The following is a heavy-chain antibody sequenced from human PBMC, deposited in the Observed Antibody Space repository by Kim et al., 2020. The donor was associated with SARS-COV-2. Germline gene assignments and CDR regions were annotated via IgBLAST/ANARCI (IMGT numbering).Heavy chain of an antibody. CDR2: IYSRGSP. V-gene: IGHV4-61*01. CDR3: ARDLTGIGMDV. J-gene: IGHJ6*02. D-gene: IGHD3-9*01. Sequence: SETLSLTCTVSGASVSSGSHYWSWIRQTPGEGLEWIGYIYSRGSPNYNPSFKGRVTISLDTSKNQLSLKLSSVTASDTAVYYCARDLTGIGMDVWGQGTTVTVSS. CDR1: GASVSSGSHY.